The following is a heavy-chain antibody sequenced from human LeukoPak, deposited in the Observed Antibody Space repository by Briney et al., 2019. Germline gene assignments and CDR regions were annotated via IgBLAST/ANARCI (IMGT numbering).Heavy chain of an antibody. V-gene: IGHV3-23*01. Sequence: PGGSLRLSCAASGFTFSSYAMSWVRQAPGKGLEWVSAISGSGGSTYYADSVKGRFTISRDNSKNTLYLQMNSLRAEDTAVYYCAKRTRPFYIGIRPTCSLFCYRGQGTLVTGFS. CDR1: GFTFSSYA. D-gene: IGHD2/OR15-2a*01. CDR2: ISGSGGST. J-gene: IGHJ4*02. CDR3: AKRTRPFYIGIRPTCSLFCY.